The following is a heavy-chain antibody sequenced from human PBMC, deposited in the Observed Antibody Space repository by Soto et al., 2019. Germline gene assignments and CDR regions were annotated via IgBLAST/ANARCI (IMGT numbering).Heavy chain of an antibody. V-gene: IGHV2-5*02. J-gene: IGHJ4*02. D-gene: IGHD3-9*01. CDR2: IYWDEDK. Sequence: QITLKESGPTLVKPTQTLTLTCTFSGFSLSTSGVGVGWIRQPPGKALEWLALIYWDEDKRYSPSLKSRLTITKDTSKNQVVLTMTNMDPVDTATYYRAHTEVFDWLLVFNYWGQGTLVTVSS. CDR1: GFSLSTSGVG. CDR3: AHTEVFDWLLVFNY.